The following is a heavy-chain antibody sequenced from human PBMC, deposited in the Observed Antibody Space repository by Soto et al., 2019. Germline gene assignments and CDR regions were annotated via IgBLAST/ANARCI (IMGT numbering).Heavy chain of an antibody. Sequence: SETLSLTCTVSGGSISSGDYYWSWIRQPPGKGLEWIGYIYYSGSTYYNPSLKSRVTISVDTSKNQFSLKLSSVTAADTAVYYCARGIAVADNGGYFDYWGQGTLVTVS. CDR3: ARGIAVADNGGYFDY. CDR1: GGSISSGDYY. D-gene: IGHD6-19*01. CDR2: IYYSGST. V-gene: IGHV4-30-4*01. J-gene: IGHJ4*02.